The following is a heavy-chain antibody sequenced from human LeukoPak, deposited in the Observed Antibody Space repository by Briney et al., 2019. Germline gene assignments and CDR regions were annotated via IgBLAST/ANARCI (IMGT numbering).Heavy chain of an antibody. CDR2: INPNSGGT. CDR3: ARARPIYDILTGYTYYFDY. CDR1: GYTFTGYY. J-gene: IGHJ4*02. D-gene: IGHD3-9*01. V-gene: IGHV1-2*04. Sequence: ASVKVSCKASGYTFTGYYMHWVRQAPGQGLEWMGWINPNSGGTNYAQKLQGWVTMTRDTSISTAYMELSRLRSDDTAVYYCARARPIYDILTGYTYYFDYWGQGTLVTVSS.